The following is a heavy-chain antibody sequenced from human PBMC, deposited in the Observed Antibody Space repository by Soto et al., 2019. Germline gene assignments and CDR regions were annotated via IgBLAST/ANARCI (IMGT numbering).Heavy chain of an antibody. CDR3: ARVSAGGTRWFDP. CDR2: IYYRGTT. Sequence: QVQLQESGPGLVKPSQTLSLTCSVSGGSISTGVWYWSWVREHPGKGLEWIGDIYYRGTTSYNPSLGSRVTISRDTSKNQVSLKVNSVTAADTAVYYCARVSAGGTRWFDPWGQGIRVTVSS. CDR1: GGSISTGVWY. D-gene: IGHD6-13*01. V-gene: IGHV4-31*03. J-gene: IGHJ5*02.